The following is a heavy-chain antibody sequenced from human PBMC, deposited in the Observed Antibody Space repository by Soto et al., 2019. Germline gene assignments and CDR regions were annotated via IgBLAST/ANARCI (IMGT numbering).Heavy chain of an antibody. CDR1: GFTFGNYG. CDR3: AKGFIVVATALLPDDAFDV. V-gene: IGHV3-23*01. D-gene: IGHD2-21*02. CDR2: ISGGDGNA. Sequence: PWESLRLTCATSGFTFGNYGMNWVRQAPGKGLEWVAGISGGDGNANYAYYLKGHCTISRDLSKNTDFLEMNIRRAKDTAVYYCAKGFIVVATALLPDDAFDVWGKGTMVTVSS. J-gene: IGHJ3*01.